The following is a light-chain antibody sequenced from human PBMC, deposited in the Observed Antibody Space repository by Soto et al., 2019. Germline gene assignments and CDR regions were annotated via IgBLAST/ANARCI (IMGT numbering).Light chain of an antibody. CDR2: DAS. CDR1: QSVSSF. CDR3: QQRSNWPLT. V-gene: IGKV3-11*01. J-gene: IGKJ4*01. Sequence: IVLTQSPATLSLSPGERATLSCRASQSVSSFLVWYQQRAGQAPRLLIYDASNRATGIPARFSGSGSGTDFTLTISSLEPEDFAVYYCQQRSNWPLTFGGGTKVEMK.